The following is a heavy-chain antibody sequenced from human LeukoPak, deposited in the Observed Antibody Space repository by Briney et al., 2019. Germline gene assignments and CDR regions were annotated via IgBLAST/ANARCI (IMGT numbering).Heavy chain of an antibody. D-gene: IGHD3-10*01. CDR1: GGSISSYY. CDR3: ARDRPGSYWYFDL. CDR2: IYYLGST. J-gene: IGHJ2*01. Sequence: SETLSLTCTVSGGSISSYYWSWIRQPPGKGLEWVGHIYYLGSTNYNPSLMSRVTISIDTAKNYFSLKLNSVIAADTAVYYCARDRPGSYWYFDLWGRGTLVTVSS. V-gene: IGHV4-59*01.